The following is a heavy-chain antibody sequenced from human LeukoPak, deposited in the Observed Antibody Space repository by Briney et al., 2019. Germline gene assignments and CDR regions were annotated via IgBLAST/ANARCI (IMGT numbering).Heavy chain of an antibody. J-gene: IGHJ5*02. CDR1: GDTVSSNSAA. CDR2: TYYRSKWYN. Sequence: SQTLPLTCAISGDTVSSNSAAWNWIRQSPSRGLEWLGRTYYRSKWYNDYAGSLKSRITINADTSKNQFSLQLNSVTPEDTAVYYCTRHGYPWGQGTLVTVSS. CDR3: TRHGYP. V-gene: IGHV6-1*01.